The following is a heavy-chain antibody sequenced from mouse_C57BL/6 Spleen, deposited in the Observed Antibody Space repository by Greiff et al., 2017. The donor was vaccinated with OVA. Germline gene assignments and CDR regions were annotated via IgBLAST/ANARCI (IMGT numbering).Heavy chain of an antibody. D-gene: IGHD1-1*01. CDR3: ARDSYGSSHWYFDV. CDR2: ISDGGSYT. J-gene: IGHJ1*03. V-gene: IGHV5-4*01. Sequence: EVMLVESGGGLVKPGGSLKLSCAASGFTFSSYAMSWVRQTPEKRLEWVATISDGGSYTYYPDNVKGRFTISRDNAKNNLYLQMSHLKSEDTAMYYCARDSYGSSHWYFDVWGTGTTVTVSS. CDR1: GFTFSSYA.